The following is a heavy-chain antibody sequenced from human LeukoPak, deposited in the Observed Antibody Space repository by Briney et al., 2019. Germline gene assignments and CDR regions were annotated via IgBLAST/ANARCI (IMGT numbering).Heavy chain of an antibody. J-gene: IGHJ4*02. CDR2: ISVYNGNT. Sequence: GASVKVSGKASGYTFSSYGISWVRQAPGQGLEWMGWISVYNGNTKYAQKFQGRVTMTTDTSTSTVYMELRSLRSDDTAVYYCARMATILHPLDYWGQGALVTVSS. CDR3: ARMATILHPLDY. V-gene: IGHV1-18*01. CDR1: GYTFSSYG. D-gene: IGHD5-24*01.